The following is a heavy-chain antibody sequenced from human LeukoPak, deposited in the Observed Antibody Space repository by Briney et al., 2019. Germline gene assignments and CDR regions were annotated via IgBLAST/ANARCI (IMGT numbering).Heavy chain of an antibody. J-gene: IGHJ6*02. D-gene: IGHD6-6*01. CDR2: ISYDGSNK. CDR3: AKDRYSSSSSSYYYYGMDV. CDR1: GSTFSSYG. Sequence: GGSPRLSCAASGSTFSSYGMHWVRQAPGKGLEWVAVISYDGSNKYYADSVKGRFTISRDNSKNTLYLQMNSLRAEDTAVYYCAKDRYSSSSSSYYYYGMDVWGQGTTVTVSS. V-gene: IGHV3-30*18.